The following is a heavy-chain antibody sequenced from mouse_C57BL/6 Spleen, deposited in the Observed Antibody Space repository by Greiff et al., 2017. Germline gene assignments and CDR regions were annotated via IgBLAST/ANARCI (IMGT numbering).Heavy chain of an antibody. CDR1: GYAFSSSW. V-gene: IGHV1-82*01. CDR3: ARGSDYYGYAMDY. CDR2: IYPGDGDT. D-gene: IGHD1-1*01. Sequence: QVQLQQSGPELVKPGASVKISCKASGYAFSSSWMNWVKQRPGKGLEWIGRIYPGDGDTNYNGKFKGKATLTADKSSSTAYMQLISLTSEDSAVYFCARGSDYYGYAMDYWGQGTSVTVSS. J-gene: IGHJ4*01.